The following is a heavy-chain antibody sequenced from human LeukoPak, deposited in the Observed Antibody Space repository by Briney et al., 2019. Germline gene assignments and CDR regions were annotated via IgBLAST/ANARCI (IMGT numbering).Heavy chain of an antibody. D-gene: IGHD5-12*01. Sequence: ASVKVSCKASGYTFTSYDINWVRQATGQGLEWMGWMNPNSGNTGYAQKFQGRVTMTRNTSISTAYMELSSLRSEDTAVYYCARGGHSGFDWHYYYGMDVWGQGTTVTVSS. V-gene: IGHV1-8*01. CDR2: MNPNSGNT. CDR3: ARGGHSGFDWHYYYGMDV. CDR1: GYTFTSYD. J-gene: IGHJ6*02.